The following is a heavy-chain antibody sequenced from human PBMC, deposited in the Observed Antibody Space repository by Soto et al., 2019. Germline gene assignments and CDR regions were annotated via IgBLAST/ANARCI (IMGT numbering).Heavy chain of an antibody. D-gene: IGHD2-15*01. V-gene: IGHV1-69*01. Sequence: QVQLVQSGAEVKKPGSSVKVSCKAFGGTFSRDAISWVRQAPGQGLEWMGGIIPMFGTAKYAQKLQGRLTITADESTSTAYMELRSLRSEDTAMYYCARGVVVVAASQLGWFDPWGQGTLVTVSS. J-gene: IGHJ5*02. CDR3: ARGVVVVAASQLGWFDP. CDR1: GGTFSRDA. CDR2: IIPMFGTA.